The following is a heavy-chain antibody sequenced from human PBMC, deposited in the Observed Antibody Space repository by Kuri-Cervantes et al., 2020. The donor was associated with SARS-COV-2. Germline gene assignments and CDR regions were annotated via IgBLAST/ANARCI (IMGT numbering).Heavy chain of an antibody. D-gene: IGHD3-3*01. V-gene: IGHV3-15*01. Sequence: LSLTCASSGFTFSNAWMSWVRQAPGKGLEWVDRIKSKTDGGTTDYAAPVKGRFTISRDDSKNTLYLQMNSLKTEDTAVYYCTTDPNYDFWSGYPQFDYWGQGTLVTVSS. CDR2: IKSKTDGGTT. J-gene: IGHJ4*02. CDR1: GFTFSNAW. CDR3: TTDPNYDFWSGYPQFDY.